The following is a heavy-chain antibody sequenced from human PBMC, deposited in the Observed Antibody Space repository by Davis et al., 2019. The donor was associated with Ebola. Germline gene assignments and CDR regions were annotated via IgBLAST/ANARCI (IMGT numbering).Heavy chain of an antibody. V-gene: IGHV5-51*01. D-gene: IGHD3-10*01. Sequence: GESLKISCKGSKYRFANYWIGWVRQTPGKGLEWMGMIYPSDYDTRYSPSFQGKVIISADKSIRTAYLQWNSLQASDTAVYYCARLYGPGHYLNWYFNLWGRGTLVTVSS. CDR2: IYPSDYDT. CDR3: ARLYGPGHYLNWYFNL. J-gene: IGHJ2*01. CDR1: KYRFANYW.